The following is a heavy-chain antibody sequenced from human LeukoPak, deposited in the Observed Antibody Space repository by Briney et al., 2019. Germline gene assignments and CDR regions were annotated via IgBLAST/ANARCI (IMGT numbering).Heavy chain of an antibody. CDR3: ARADRLHGGPYLIGP. CDR1: GYSFTDYY. Sequence: GASVKVSCKTSGYSFTDYYMHWVRQAPGQGLEWMGWINPNSGGTSSAQKFQGRVTMTRDPSITTVYMEVNWLTSDDTAIYYCARADRLHGGPYLIGPWGQGTLVTVSS. CDR2: INPNSGGT. D-gene: IGHD2-21*01. J-gene: IGHJ5*02. V-gene: IGHV1-2*02.